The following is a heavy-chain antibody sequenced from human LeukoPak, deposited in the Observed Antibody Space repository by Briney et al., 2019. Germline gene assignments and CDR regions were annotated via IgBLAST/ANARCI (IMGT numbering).Heavy chain of an antibody. D-gene: IGHD4-23*01. CDR1: GFTFSSYW. Sequence: GGSLRLSCAASGFTFSSYWMSWVRQAPGKGLEWVANIKQDGSEKYYVDSVKGRFTISRDNAKNSLYLQMNSLRAEDTAVYYCARTTPKVTMVVTPNYFDYWGQGTLVTVSS. V-gene: IGHV3-7*03. CDR3: ARTTPKVTMVVTPNYFDY. CDR2: IKQDGSEK. J-gene: IGHJ4*02.